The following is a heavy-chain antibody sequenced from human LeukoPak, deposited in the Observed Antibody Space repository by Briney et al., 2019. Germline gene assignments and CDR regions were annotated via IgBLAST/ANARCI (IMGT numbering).Heavy chain of an antibody. CDR3: ARVSGSGSNYDY. J-gene: IGHJ4*02. CDR2: IYYSGST. D-gene: IGHD4-11*01. CDR1: GGSISSGGYS. V-gene: IGHV4-30-4*07. Sequence: SETLSLTCAASGGSISSGGYSWSWIRQPPGKGLEWIGYIYYSGSTYYNPSLKSRVTISVDTSKNQFSLKLSSVTAADTAVHYCARVSGSGSNYDYWGQGTLVTVSS.